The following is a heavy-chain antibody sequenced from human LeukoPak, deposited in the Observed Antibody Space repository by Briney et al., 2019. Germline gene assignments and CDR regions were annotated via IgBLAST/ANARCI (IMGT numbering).Heavy chain of an antibody. J-gene: IGHJ4*02. CDR1: GGSFSGYY. CDR3: ARGVTRGYNYDY. CDR2: INHSGST. Sequence: SETLSLTCAVYGGSFSGYYWSWIRQPPGKGLEWIGEINHSGSTNYNPSLKSRVTISVDTSKNQFSLKLSSVTAADTAVYYCARGVTRGYNYDYWGQGTLVTVSS. V-gene: IGHV4-34*01. D-gene: IGHD4-23*01.